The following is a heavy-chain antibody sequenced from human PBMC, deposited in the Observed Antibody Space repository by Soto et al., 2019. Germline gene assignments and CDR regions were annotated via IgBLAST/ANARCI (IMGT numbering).Heavy chain of an antibody. CDR3: ASFTVLASWFDP. Sequence: ASVKVSCKASGGTFSSYAISWVRQAPGQGLEWMGGIIPIFGTANYAQKFQGRVTITADESTSTAYMELSSLRSEDTAVYYCASFTVLASWFDPWGQGTLVTVSS. D-gene: IGHD1-1*01. J-gene: IGHJ5*02. CDR1: GGTFSSYA. V-gene: IGHV1-69*13. CDR2: IIPIFGTA.